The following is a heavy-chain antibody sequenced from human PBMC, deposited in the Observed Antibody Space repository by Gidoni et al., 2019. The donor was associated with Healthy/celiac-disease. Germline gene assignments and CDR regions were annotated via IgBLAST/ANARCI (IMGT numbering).Heavy chain of an antibody. V-gene: IGHV3-33*01. CDR2: IWYEGSNK. Sequence: QVQLVESGGGVVQPGRSLGLSCAASGFTFSSYGMHWVRQAPGKGLEWVAVIWYEGSNKYYADSVKGRFTISRDNSKNTLYLQMNSLRAEDTAVYYCARWGRYSYGYAWPLVDYWGQGTLVTVSS. D-gene: IGHD5-18*01. CDR1: GFTFSSYG. J-gene: IGHJ4*02. CDR3: ARWGRYSYGYAWPLVDY.